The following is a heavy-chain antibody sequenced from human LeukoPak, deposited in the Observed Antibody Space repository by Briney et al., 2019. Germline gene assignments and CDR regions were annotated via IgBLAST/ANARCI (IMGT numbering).Heavy chain of an antibody. J-gene: IGHJ6*03. D-gene: IGHD6-6*01. CDR3: ARGQYSSSSDYYYYYMDV. Sequence: SETLSLTCIVSGGSISSSNSYWGWIRQPPGKGLEWIGYIYYSGSTNYNPSLKSRVTISVDTSKNQFSLKLSSVTTADTAVYYCARGQYSSSSDYYYYYMDVWGKGTTVTVSS. CDR1: GGSISSSNSY. CDR2: IYYSGST. V-gene: IGHV4-61*05.